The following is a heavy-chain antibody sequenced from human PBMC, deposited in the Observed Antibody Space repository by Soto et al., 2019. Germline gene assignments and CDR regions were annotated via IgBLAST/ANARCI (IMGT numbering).Heavy chain of an antibody. Sequence: WTWIRQSPGKGLEWIGYTYQSGSAYYNPSLKSRVTISVDRSKNQFSLNLTSVTAADTAGYYCARDYYGMDVWGQGTTVTVSS. J-gene: IGHJ6*02. CDR2: TYQSGSA. V-gene: IGHV4-30-2*06. CDR3: ARDYYGMDV.